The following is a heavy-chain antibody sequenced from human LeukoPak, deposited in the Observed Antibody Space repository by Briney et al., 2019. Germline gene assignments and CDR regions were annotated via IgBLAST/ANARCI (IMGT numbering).Heavy chain of an antibody. Sequence: GGSLRLSCAASGSTVSSNFMSWVRQAPGKGLGLSSVIYSGGSTYYADSVKGRFTISRDNSKNTLYLQMNSLRAEDTAVYYCARVQALRYFDWLPYPQHYYYYGMDVWGQGTTVTVSS. CDR3: ARVQALRYFDWLPYPQHYYYYGMDV. J-gene: IGHJ6*02. D-gene: IGHD3-9*01. V-gene: IGHV3-53*01. CDR1: GSTVSSNF. CDR2: IYSGGST.